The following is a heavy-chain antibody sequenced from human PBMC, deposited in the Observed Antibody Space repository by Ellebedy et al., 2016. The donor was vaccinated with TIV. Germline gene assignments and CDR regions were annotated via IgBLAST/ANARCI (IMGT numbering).Heavy chain of an antibody. Sequence: SETLSLXXTVPGGSVSSGSYYWSWIRQPPGKGLEWIGYIYYSGSTNYNPSLKSRVTISVDTSKNQFSLKLSSVTAADTAVYYCARRGSRRYCSGGSCRSSGPQFDPWGQGTLVTVSS. J-gene: IGHJ5*02. CDR1: GGSVSSGSYY. D-gene: IGHD2-15*01. CDR2: IYYSGST. CDR3: ARRGSRRYCSGGSCRSSGPQFDP. V-gene: IGHV4-61*01.